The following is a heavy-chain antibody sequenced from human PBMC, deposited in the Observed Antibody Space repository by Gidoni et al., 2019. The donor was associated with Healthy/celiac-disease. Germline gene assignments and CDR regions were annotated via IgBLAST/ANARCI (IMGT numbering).Heavy chain of an antibody. CDR3: AKDADSSGYWGYFDY. CDR1: GFTFSSYG. CDR2: ISYDGSNK. J-gene: IGHJ4*02. D-gene: IGHD3-22*01. V-gene: IGHV3-30*18. Sequence: QVQLVESGGGVVQPGRSLRLSCAASGFTFSSYGMPWVRQAPGKGLEWVAVISYDGSNKYYADSVKGRFTISRDNSKNTLYLQMNSLRAEDTAVYYCAKDADSSGYWGYFDYWGQGTLVTVSS.